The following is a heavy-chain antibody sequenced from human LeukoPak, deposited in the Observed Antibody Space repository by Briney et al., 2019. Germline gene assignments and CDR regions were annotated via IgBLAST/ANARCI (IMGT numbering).Heavy chain of an antibody. CDR2: ISDSGGST. J-gene: IGHJ4*02. V-gene: IGHV3-23*01. Sequence: PGGSLRLSCAASGFTFSSYAMSWVRQAPGKGLEWVLVISDSGGSTFYADSVKGRFTISRDNSKNILYLQMNSLRADDTAVYYCAKVSESNYDILTGYYTPYYFDYWGQGTLVTVSS. CDR1: GFTFSSYA. D-gene: IGHD3-9*01. CDR3: AKVSESNYDILTGYYTPYYFDY.